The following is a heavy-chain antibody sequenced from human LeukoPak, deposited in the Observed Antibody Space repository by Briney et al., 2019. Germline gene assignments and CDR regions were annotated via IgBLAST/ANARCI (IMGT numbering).Heavy chain of an antibody. CDR1: GGSFSGYY. V-gene: IGHV4-34*01. CDR3: ARDLTTREKWFDP. J-gene: IGHJ5*02. Sequence: SETLSLTCAVYGGSFSGYYWSRIRQPPGKGLEWIGEINHSGSTNYNPSLKSRVTISVDTSKNQFSLKLSSVTAADTAVYYCARDLTTREKWFDPWGQGTLVTVSS. D-gene: IGHD4-11*01. CDR2: INHSGST.